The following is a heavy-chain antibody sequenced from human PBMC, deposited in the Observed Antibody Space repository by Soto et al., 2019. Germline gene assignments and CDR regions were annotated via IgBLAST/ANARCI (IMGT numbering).Heavy chain of an antibody. CDR2: TYYRSKWYN. Sequence: SQTLSLTCAISGDSVSSNSAAWNWIRQSPSRGLEWLGRTYYRSKWYNDYAVSVKSRITINPDTSKNQFSLQLSSVTPEDTAVYYCARNIAVADNNAFDIWGQGTMVTVSS. CDR1: GDSVSSNSAA. D-gene: IGHD6-19*01. CDR3: ARNIAVADNNAFDI. V-gene: IGHV6-1*01. J-gene: IGHJ3*02.